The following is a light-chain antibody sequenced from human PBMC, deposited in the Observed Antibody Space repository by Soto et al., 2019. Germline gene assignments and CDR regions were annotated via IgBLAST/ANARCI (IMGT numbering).Light chain of an antibody. CDR1: QSVRSY. CDR2: DAS. V-gene: IGKV3-11*01. Sequence: EIVLTQPPATLSLSPGERATLSCRASQSVRSYVAWYQQKPGQAPRLLIYDASNRATGIPARFSGSGSGTDFTLTISSLEPEDFAVYYCQQRSNWPQFTFGPGTKVDIK. J-gene: IGKJ3*01. CDR3: QQRSNWPQFT.